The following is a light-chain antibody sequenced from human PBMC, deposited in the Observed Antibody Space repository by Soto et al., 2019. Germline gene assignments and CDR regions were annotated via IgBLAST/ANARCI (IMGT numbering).Light chain of an antibody. CDR2: GAS. CDR3: QQYGNSHPT. Sequence: IGLTQSPGTLSLSPGERATLSCRASQSVSSSYLAWYQQKPGQAPRLLIYGASSRATGIPDRFSGSGSGTDFTLTISRLEPEDFAVYYGQQYGNSHPTFGQGTQVDI. V-gene: IGKV3-20*01. J-gene: IGKJ1*01. CDR1: QSVSSSY.